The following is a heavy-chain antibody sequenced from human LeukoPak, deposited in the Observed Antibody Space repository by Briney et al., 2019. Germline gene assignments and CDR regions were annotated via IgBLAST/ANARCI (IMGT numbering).Heavy chain of an antibody. D-gene: IGHD3-3*01. Sequence: TGGSLRLSCAASGFTYSSYAMSWVRQAPGKGLEWVSAISGSGGSTYYADSVKGRFTISRDNSKNTLYLQMNSLRAEDTAVYYCAKTYYDFWSGVDYWGQGTLVTVSS. CDR1: GFTYSSYA. CDR3: AKTYYDFWSGVDY. CDR2: ISGSGGST. J-gene: IGHJ4*02. V-gene: IGHV3-23*01.